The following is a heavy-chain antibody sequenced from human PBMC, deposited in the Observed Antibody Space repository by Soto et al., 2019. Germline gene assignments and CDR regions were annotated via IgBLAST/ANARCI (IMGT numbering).Heavy chain of an antibody. J-gene: IGHJ6*02. CDR1: GFTFSSYG. V-gene: IGHV3-33*01. Sequence: QVQLVESGGGVVQPGRSLRLSCAASGFTFSSYGMHWVRQAPGKGLEWVAVIWYDGSNKYYADSVKGRFTISRDNSKNTLYLQMKSLGAEDTAVYYCARGTWDGSLCMDVWGQGTTVTVSS. CDR2: IWYDGSNK. CDR3: ARGTWDGSLCMDV. D-gene: IGHD1-26*01.